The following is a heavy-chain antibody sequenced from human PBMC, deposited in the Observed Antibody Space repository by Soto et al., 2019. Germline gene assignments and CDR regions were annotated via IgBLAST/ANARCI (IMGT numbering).Heavy chain of an antibody. V-gene: IGHV3-30-3*01. J-gene: IGHJ6*02. CDR3: ARDRAVPAGFWSLAAYYSYGMEV. CDR1: VFTFSSYA. D-gene: IGHD3-3*01. Sequence: GGSLRLSCASSVFTFSSYAMHCVRHSPGKGLGWVAVISYDGSNKYYADSVKGRFTISRDNSKNTLYLQMNSLRAEDTAVYYCARDRAVPAGFWSLAAYYSYGMEVWGQGTTVTVSS. CDR2: ISYDGSNK.